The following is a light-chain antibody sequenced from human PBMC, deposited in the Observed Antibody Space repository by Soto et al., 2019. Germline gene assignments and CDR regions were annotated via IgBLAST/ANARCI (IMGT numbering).Light chain of an antibody. Sequence: EIVMTQSPATLSVSPGERATLSCRASQSVSNNLAWYQQKPGQAPRLLIYFASTRATGIPARFSGSGSGTEFTLTISGLQSEDFSVYYCQQYYNWSVTFGGGTMVEIK. J-gene: IGKJ4*01. V-gene: IGKV3-15*01. CDR1: QSVSNN. CDR3: QQYYNWSVT. CDR2: FAS.